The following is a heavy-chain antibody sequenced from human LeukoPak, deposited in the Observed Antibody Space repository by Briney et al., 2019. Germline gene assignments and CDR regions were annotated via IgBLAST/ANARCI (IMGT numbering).Heavy chain of an antibody. CDR2: VYTSGDT. J-gene: IGHJ3*02. CDR1: GASISSGNYY. D-gene: IGHD1-26*01. V-gene: IGHV4-61*02. Sequence: SQTLSLTCTVSGASISSGNYYWTWIRQPAGKGLEWIGRVYTSGDTNYSPSLKSRVTISIDTSKNQFSLNLTSVTAADTAVYYCARVIGAYGAFDIWGQGTMVTVSS. CDR3: ARVIGAYGAFDI.